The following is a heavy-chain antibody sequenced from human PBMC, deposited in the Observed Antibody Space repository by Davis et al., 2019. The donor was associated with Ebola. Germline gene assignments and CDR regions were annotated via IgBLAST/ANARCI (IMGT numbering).Heavy chain of an antibody. CDR2: ISAYNGNT. D-gene: IGHD2-2*01. J-gene: IGHJ6*02. Sequence: AASVKVSCKASGGTFSSYGISWVRQAPGQGLEWMGWISAYNGNTNYAQKLQGRVTMTTDTSTSTAYMELRSLRSDDTAVYYCARVPGYCSSTSCYRGGMDVWGQGTTVTVSS. CDR3: ARVPGYCSSTSCYRGGMDV. CDR1: GGTFSSYG. V-gene: IGHV1-18*01.